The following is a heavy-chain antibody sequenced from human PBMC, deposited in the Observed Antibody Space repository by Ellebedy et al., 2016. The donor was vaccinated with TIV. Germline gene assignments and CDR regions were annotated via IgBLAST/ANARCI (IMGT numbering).Heavy chain of an antibody. CDR1: GVTVSTNY. CDR3: ARVRHYNRGGNWFDS. J-gene: IGHJ5*01. Sequence: GGSLRLXXAVSGVTVSTNYISWVRQAPGKGLEWVSVIYSGGSTDYAASVKGRFTISRDTSKNTVYLQMNSLRAEDTAMYYCARVRHYNRGGNWFDSWGQGTLVTVSS. CDR2: IYSGGST. D-gene: IGHD1-1*01. V-gene: IGHV3-53*01.